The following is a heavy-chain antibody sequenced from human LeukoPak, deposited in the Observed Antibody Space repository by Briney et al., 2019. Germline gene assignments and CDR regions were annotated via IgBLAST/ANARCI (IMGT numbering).Heavy chain of an antibody. CDR2: IIPIFGTA. Sequence: SVKVSCKASGGTFSSYAISWVRQAPGQGLEWMGRIIPIFGTANYAQKFQGRVTITTDESTSTAYMELSSLRSEDTAVYYCAALGPYDFWSGYYREDAFDIWGQGTMVTVS. J-gene: IGHJ3*02. D-gene: IGHD3-3*01. V-gene: IGHV1-69*05. CDR3: AALGPYDFWSGYYREDAFDI. CDR1: GGTFSSYA.